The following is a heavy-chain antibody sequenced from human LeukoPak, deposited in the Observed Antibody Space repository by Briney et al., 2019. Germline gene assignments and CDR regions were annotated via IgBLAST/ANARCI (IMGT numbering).Heavy chain of an antibody. D-gene: IGHD5-24*01. V-gene: IGHV1-2*02. J-gene: IGHJ6*02. CDR3: ARVGRWLQFNYYYHGMDV. Sequence: GASVKVSCKASGYTFTGYYMHWARQAPGQGLEWMGWINPNSGGTNYAQKFQGRVTMTRDTSISTAYMELSRLRSDDTAVYYCARVGRWLQFNYYYHGMDVWGQGTTVTVSS. CDR2: INPNSGGT. CDR1: GYTFTGYY.